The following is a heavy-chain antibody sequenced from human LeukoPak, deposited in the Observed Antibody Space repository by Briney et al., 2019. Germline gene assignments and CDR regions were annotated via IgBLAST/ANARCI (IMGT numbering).Heavy chain of an antibody. Sequence: PSETLSLTCSVSSGSISSSSYFWGWIRQPPGKGLEWVGSIYYRGNTYYNPSLKSRVTLSADTSKNQFSLKVTSVTAADTAVYYCARASSGYYWDFDYWGQGALVTVSS. CDR2: IYYRGNT. V-gene: IGHV4-39*01. D-gene: IGHD3-22*01. J-gene: IGHJ4*02. CDR3: ARASSGYYWDFDY. CDR1: SGSISSSSYF.